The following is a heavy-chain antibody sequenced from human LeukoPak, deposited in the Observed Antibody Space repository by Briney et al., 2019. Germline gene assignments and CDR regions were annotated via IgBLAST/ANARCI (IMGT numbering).Heavy chain of an antibody. J-gene: IGHJ4*02. CDR1: GGSISSGGYY. V-gene: IGHV4-31*03. CDR2: IYYSGST. D-gene: IGHD2-8*02. Sequence: PSETLSLTCTVSGGSISSGGYYWSWIRQHPGKGLEWIGYIYYSGSTYYNPSLKSRVTISVDTSKNQFSLKLSSVTAADTAVYYWAREPRLVGDYQVDYGGQGPLVTVS. CDR3: AREPRLVGDYQVDY.